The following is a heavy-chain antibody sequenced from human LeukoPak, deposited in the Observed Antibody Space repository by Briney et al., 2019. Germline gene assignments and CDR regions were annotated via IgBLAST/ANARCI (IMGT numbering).Heavy chain of an antibody. CDR2: ISAYNGNT. V-gene: IGHV1-18*01. D-gene: IGHD3-3*01. CDR1: GYTFTSYG. Sequence: GASVKVSCKASGYTFTSYGISWVRQAPGQGLEWMGWISAYNGNTNYAQKLQGRVTMTTDTSTSTAYMELRSLGSDDTAVYYCARDPSPRPWPHYDFWSGYLFDYWGQGTLVTVSS. CDR3: ARDPSPRPWPHYDFWSGYLFDY. J-gene: IGHJ4*02.